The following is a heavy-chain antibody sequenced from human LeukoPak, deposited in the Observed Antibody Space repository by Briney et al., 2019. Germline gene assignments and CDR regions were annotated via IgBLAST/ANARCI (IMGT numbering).Heavy chain of an antibody. CDR1: GGSISNNIYY. Sequence: SETLSLTCTVSGGSISNNIYYWGWIRQPPGKGLEWIGNIHYTGSTYYNPSLKSRVTISVDTSKNQFSLKLSSVTAADTAVYYCARDWCTRGSCYAPSGQNWFDPWGQGTLVTVSS. CDR2: IHYTGST. J-gene: IGHJ5*02. V-gene: IGHV4-39*07. CDR3: ARDWCTRGSCYAPSGQNWFDP. D-gene: IGHD2-15*01.